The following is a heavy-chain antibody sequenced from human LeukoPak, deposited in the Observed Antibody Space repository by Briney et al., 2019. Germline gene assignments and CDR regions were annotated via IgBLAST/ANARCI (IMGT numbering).Heavy chain of an antibody. J-gene: IGHJ6*03. Sequence: GGSLRLSCAASGFSFSSYGMNWVRQAPGKGLEWVSYISSSSSTIYYADSVEGRFTISRDSAQNSLYLQMNSLRAGDTAVYYCARRTSSFYYMDVWGKGTTVTVSS. CDR1: GFSFSSYG. V-gene: IGHV3-48*04. D-gene: IGHD6-6*01. CDR3: ARRTSSFYYMDV. CDR2: ISSSSSTI.